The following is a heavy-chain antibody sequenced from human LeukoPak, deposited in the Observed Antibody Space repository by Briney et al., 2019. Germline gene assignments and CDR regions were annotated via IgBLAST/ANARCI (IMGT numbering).Heavy chain of an antibody. J-gene: IGHJ3*02. Sequence: SETLSLTCTVSVGSISSYYWSWIRQPAGKGLEWIGRIYTSGSTNYNPSLKSRVTMSVGTSKNQFSLKLSSVTAADTAVYYCARATFTMTRNAFDIWGQGTMVTVSS. CDR3: ARATFTMTRNAFDI. D-gene: IGHD3-22*01. V-gene: IGHV4-4*07. CDR1: VGSISSYY. CDR2: IYTSGST.